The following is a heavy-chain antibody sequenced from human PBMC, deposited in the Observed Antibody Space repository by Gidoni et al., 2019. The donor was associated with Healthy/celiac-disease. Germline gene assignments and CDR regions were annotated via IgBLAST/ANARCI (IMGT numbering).Heavy chain of an antibody. Sequence: EVQLLASGGGLVQPGGSLRLSCAASGFTFRSYAMSWVRQAPGKGLEWVSAISGSGGSTYYADSVKGRFTISRDNSKNTLYLQMNSLRAEDTAVYYCAKDQLLWFGELLYSSFDYWGQGTLVTVSS. CDR2: ISGSGGST. CDR1: GFTFRSYA. V-gene: IGHV3-23*01. D-gene: IGHD3-10*01. J-gene: IGHJ4*02. CDR3: AKDQLLWFGELLYSSFDY.